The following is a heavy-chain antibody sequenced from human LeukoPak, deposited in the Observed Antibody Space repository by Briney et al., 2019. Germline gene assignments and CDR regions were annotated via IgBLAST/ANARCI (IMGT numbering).Heavy chain of an antibody. CDR1: GFTFTAYL. CDR2: MSSDGNAM. CDR3: VRESEYYFDHSASFDY. V-gene: IGHV3-30-3*01. Sequence: GGSLRLSRAASGFTFTAYLIHWVRQAPGKGLEWVAVMSSDGNAMFYADSVKGRFTISRDNSKNTLYLQMNSLRAEDTAVYYCVRESEYYFDHSASFDYWGQGTLVTVSS. J-gene: IGHJ4*02. D-gene: IGHD3-22*01.